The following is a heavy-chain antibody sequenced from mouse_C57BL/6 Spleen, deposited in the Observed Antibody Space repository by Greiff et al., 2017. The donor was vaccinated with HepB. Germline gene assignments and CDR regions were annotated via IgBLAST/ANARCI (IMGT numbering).Heavy chain of an antibody. CDR2: ISSGGSYT. CDR3: ARHTGTRYFDV. V-gene: IGHV5-6*01. CDR1: GFTFSSYG. Sequence: EVKLVESGGDLVKPGGSLKLSCAASGFTFSSYGMSWVRQTPDKRLEWVATISSGGSYTYYPDSVKGRFTISRDNAKNTLYLQMSSLKSEDTAMYYCARHTGTRYFDVWGTGTTVTVSS. D-gene: IGHD4-1*01. J-gene: IGHJ1*03.